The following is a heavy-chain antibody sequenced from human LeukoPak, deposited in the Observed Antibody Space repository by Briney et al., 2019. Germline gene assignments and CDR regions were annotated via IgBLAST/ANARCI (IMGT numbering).Heavy chain of an antibody. CDR1: GGSISSGGYY. Sequence: NLSETLSLTCTVSGGSISSGGYYWRWIRQPPGKGLEWIGYIYHSGSTYYNPSLKSRVTISVDRSKNQFSLKLSSVTAADTAVYYCARDTRHYYDSSAQYYFDYWGQGTLVTVSS. J-gene: IGHJ4*02. CDR3: ARDTRHYYDSSAQYYFDY. D-gene: IGHD3-22*01. V-gene: IGHV4-30-2*01. CDR2: IYHSGST.